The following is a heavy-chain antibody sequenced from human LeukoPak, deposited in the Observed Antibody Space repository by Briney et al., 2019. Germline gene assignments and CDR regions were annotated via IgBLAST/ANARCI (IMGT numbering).Heavy chain of an antibody. J-gene: IGHJ4*02. CDR2: IIPILGIA. CDR3: ARAEWELPSLFDY. CDR1: GGTFSSYT. Sequence: ASVKVSCKASGGTFSSYTISWVRQAPGQGLEWMGRIIPILGIANYAQKFQGRVTITTDESTSTAYMELSSLRSEDTAVYYCARAEWELPSLFDYWGQGTLVTVSS. V-gene: IGHV1-69*16. D-gene: IGHD1-26*01.